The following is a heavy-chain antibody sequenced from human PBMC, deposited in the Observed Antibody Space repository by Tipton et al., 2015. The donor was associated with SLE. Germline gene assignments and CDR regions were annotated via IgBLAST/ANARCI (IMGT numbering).Heavy chain of an antibody. Sequence: AEVKKPGASVKVSCKASGYSFTTYGISWVRQAPGQGLEWMGWISAYNGHTNYAQKLQDRVTLTTDTSTSTAYMELRSLRSDDTAVYYCARVCAYHDSTGYCLFDNWGQGTLVTVSS. J-gene: IGHJ4*02. CDR2: ISAYNGHT. CDR3: ARVCAYHDSTGYCLFDN. V-gene: IGHV1-18*01. CDR1: GYSFTTYG. D-gene: IGHD3-22*01.